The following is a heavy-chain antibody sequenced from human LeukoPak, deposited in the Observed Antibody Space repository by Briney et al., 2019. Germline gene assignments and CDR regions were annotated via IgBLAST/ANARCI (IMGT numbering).Heavy chain of an antibody. CDR3: ARDDCSSTSCYKAAGWFDP. CDR1: GYTFTSYY. CDR2: INPSGGST. Sequence: ASVKVSCKASGYTFTSYYMHWVRQAPGQGLEWMGIINPSGGSTSYAQKFQGRVTMTRDMSTSTVYMELSSLRSEDTAVYYCARDDCSSTSCYKAAGWFDPWGQGTLVTVSS. J-gene: IGHJ5*02. D-gene: IGHD2-2*02. V-gene: IGHV1-46*01.